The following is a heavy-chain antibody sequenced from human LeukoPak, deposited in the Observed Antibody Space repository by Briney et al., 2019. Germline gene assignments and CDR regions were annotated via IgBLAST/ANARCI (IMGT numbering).Heavy chain of an antibody. CDR3: ARAGGAYYYYYYMDV. CDR1: GGSISSYY. J-gene: IGHJ6*03. CDR2: IYYSGST. Sequence: SETLSLTCTVSGGSISSYYWSWIRQPPGKGLEWIGYIYYSGSTNYNPSLKSRVTISVDTSKNQFSLKLSSVTASDTGVYYCARAGGAYYYYYYMDVWGKGTTVTVSS. V-gene: IGHV4-59*01. D-gene: IGHD2-21*01.